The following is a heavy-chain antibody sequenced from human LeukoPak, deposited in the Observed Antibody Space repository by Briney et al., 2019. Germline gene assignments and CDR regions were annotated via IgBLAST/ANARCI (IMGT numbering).Heavy chain of an antibody. CDR3: AREAVAGTGFDY. CDR1: GFTFSNYA. J-gene: IGHJ4*02. D-gene: IGHD6-19*01. Sequence: GGSLRLSCAASGFTFSNYAMNWVRQAPGKGLEWVSYISSSGSTIYYADSVKGRFTISGDNAKNSLYLQMNSLRAEDTAVYYCAREAVAGTGFDYWGQGTLVTVSS. V-gene: IGHV3-48*03. CDR2: ISSSGSTI.